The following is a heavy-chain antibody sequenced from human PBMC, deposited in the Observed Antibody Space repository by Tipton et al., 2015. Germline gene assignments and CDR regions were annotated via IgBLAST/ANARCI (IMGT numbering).Heavy chain of an antibody. CDR3: ARGYNYGHYYYGMDV. D-gene: IGHD5-18*01. J-gene: IGHJ6*02. CDR2: IYYRGTT. V-gene: IGHV4-39*01. Sequence: TLSLTCTVSSGSISSNSYYWGWIRQSTGKGLEWIGSIYYRGTTYFNPSLKSRVTISVDRSNSQFSLNLTSVTAADTAVYYCARGYNYGHYYYGMDVWGQGTTVTVSS. CDR1: SGSISSNSYY.